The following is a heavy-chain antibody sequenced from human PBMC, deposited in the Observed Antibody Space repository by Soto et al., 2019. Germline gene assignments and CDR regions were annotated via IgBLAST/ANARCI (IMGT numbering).Heavy chain of an antibody. Sequence: GGSLRLSCVGAGFTFSNYAMSWVRQAPGKGLEWVSAISGSAYTTYYADSVKGRLNISRDNSKNTLFLQMDSLRAEVTAVYHCARGSKLGFCNGASCYSGGFDIWGQGTLVTVSS. CDR2: ISGSAYTT. V-gene: IGHV3-23*01. J-gene: IGHJ3*02. CDR3: ARGSKLGFCNGASCYSGGFDI. CDR1: GFTFSNYA. D-gene: IGHD2-15*01.